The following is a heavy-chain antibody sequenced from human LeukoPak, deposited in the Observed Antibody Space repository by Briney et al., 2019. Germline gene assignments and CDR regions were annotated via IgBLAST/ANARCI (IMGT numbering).Heavy chain of an antibody. CDR2: INAGNGNT. V-gene: IGHV1-3*01. CDR3: ASPALPLAYCGGDCYYAY. J-gene: IGHJ4*02. CDR1: GYSFSTYD. D-gene: IGHD2-21*02. Sequence: GASVKVSCKASGYSFSTYDINWVRQAPGQRLEWMGWINAGNGNTKYSQKFQGRVTITRDTSASTAYMELSSLRSEDTAVYYCASPALPLAYCGGDCYYAYWGQGTLVTVSS.